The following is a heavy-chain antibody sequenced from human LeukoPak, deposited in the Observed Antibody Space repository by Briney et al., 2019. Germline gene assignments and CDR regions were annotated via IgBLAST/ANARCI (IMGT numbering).Heavy chain of an antibody. CDR1: GFTFSSYS. J-gene: IGHJ6*02. D-gene: IGHD5-12*01. Sequence: GGSLRLSCAASGFTFSSYSMNWVRQAPGKGLEWVSSISSSSYIYYADSVKGRFTISRGNAKNSLYLQMNSLRAEDTAVYYCARDDIRNYYYYGMDVWGQGTTVTVSS. V-gene: IGHV3-21*01. CDR3: ARDDIRNYYYYGMDV. CDR2: ISSSSYI.